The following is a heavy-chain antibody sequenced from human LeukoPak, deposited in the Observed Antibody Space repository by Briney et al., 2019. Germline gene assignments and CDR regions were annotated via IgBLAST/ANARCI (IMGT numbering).Heavy chain of an antibody. CDR1: GYTFTSYG. J-gene: IGHJ4*02. V-gene: IGHV1-18*01. CDR3: ARDNGDYYFDY. D-gene: IGHD4-17*01. Sequence: GASVKVSCKASGYTFTSYGISWVRQAPGQGLEWMGWISAYNGNTNYAQKFQGRVTMTRDTSTSTVYMELSSLRSEDTAVYYCARDNGDYYFDYWGQGTLVTVSS. CDR2: ISAYNGNT.